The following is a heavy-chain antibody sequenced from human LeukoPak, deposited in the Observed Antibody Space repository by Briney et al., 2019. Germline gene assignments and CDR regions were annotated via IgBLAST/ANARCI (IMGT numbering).Heavy chain of an antibody. CDR1: GFVFSSYG. J-gene: IGHJ3*02. Sequence: GGSLRLSCAGSGFVFSSYGMHWVRQAPGKGLEWVAVISHDGSEKYYADSVKGRFTISRDNSKNTLYMQMDSLRDEDTAVYYCVRDHHYAFDIWGQGTPVTVSS. V-gene: IGHV3-30*03. CDR2: ISHDGSEK. CDR3: VRDHHYAFDI.